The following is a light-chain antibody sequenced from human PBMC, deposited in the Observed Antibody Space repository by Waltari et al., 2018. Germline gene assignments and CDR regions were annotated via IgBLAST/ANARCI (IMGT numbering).Light chain of an antibody. V-gene: IGKV4-1*01. J-gene: IGKJ5*01. Sequence: DIVMTQSPDSLPVSLAERATITCTSSQSILYSSNNKNCLGWFQQKPGQPPKLLIHWASTRVSGVPDRFSGSGSGTDFSLTISSLQAEDVAVYYCQQYLSSPITFGQGTRLEI. CDR2: WAS. CDR1: QSILYSSNNKNC. CDR3: QQYLSSPIT.